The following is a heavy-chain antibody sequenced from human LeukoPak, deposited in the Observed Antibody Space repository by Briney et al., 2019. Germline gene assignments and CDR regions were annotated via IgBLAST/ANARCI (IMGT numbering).Heavy chain of an antibody. CDR3: ARVLPKPPGRGHYYYYYGMDV. Sequence: PGGSLRLSCAASGFTFSSYGMHWVRQAPGKGLEWVAVIWYDGSNKYYADSVKGRFTISRDNSKNTLYLQMNGLRAEDTAVYYCARVLPKPPGRGHYYYYYGMDVWGQGTTVTVSS. CDR2: IWYDGSNK. D-gene: IGHD1-14*01. V-gene: IGHV3-33*08. J-gene: IGHJ6*02. CDR1: GFTFSSYG.